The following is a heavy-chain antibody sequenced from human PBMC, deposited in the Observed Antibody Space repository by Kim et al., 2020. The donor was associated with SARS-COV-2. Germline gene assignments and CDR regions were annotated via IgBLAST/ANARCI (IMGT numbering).Heavy chain of an antibody. CDR1: GGSISSYY. Sequence: SETLSLTCTVSGGSISSYYWSWIRQPPGKGLEWIGYIYYSGSTNYNPSLKSRVTISVDTSKNQFSLKLSSVTAADTAVYYCARARGDGYSYYYYGMDVWGQGTTVTVSS. D-gene: IGHD3-10*01. V-gene: IGHV4-59*01. J-gene: IGHJ6*02. CDR3: ARARGDGYSYYYYGMDV. CDR2: IYYSGST.